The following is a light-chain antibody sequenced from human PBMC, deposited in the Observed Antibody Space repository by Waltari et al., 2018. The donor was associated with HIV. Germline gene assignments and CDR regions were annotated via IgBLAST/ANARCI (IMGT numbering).Light chain of an antibody. CDR2: DVN. CDR1: ISDIAIYDL. V-gene: IGLV2-14*01. Sequence: QSALTQPASVSGSPGQSITTSCPGDISDIAIYDLLSWYQNYPGKAPQLIIYDVNTRPSGISNRFSGSKSGNTASLTISALQGDDEADYYCSSYTDSDTLLFGGGTKLTVL. J-gene: IGLJ2*01. CDR3: SSYTDSDTLL.